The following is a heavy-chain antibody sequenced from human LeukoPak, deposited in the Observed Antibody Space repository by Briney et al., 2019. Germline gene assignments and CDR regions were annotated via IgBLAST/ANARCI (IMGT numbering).Heavy chain of an antibody. CDR2: ISSSSSTI. CDR1: GFTFSSYS. J-gene: IGHJ4*02. CDR3: ARGRRGAAGTCDY. V-gene: IGHV3-48*01. D-gene: IGHD6-13*01. Sequence: PGGSLRLSCAASGFTFSSYSMNWVRQAPGKGLEWVSYISSSSSTIYYADSVKGRFTISRGNAKNSLYLQMNSLRAEDTAVYYCARGRRGAAGTCDYWGQGTLVTVSS.